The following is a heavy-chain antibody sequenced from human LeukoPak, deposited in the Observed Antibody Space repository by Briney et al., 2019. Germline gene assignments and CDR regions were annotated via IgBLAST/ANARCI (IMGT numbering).Heavy chain of an antibody. J-gene: IGHJ5*02. CDR3: AKSVCPEA. Sequence: PGGSLRLSCAASGFPFSSDAMNWVRQAPGKGLEWVASISGSTGSTQYADSVKGRFTVSRDNSKNTLYLQMNSLRADDTAVYYCAKSVCPEAWGQGTLVAVSS. D-gene: IGHD2-2*01. V-gene: IGHV3-23*01. CDR2: ISGSTGST. CDR1: GFPFSSDA.